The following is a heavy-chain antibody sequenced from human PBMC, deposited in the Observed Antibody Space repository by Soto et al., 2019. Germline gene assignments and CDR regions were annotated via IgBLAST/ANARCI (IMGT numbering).Heavy chain of an antibody. D-gene: IGHD1-1*01. CDR2: ISANGGST. Sequence: EVQVLESGGGLVQPGGSLRLSCVGSGFTFSSHVMTWVRQAPGKGLEWVSSISANGGSTYYAESVMGRLTIPTDNSTNTLSLQLPSLRDEDTAIYYRANGHDSTYWERYWGQGTLVTASS. CDR1: GFTFSSHV. J-gene: IGHJ4*02. CDR3: ANGHDSTYWERY. V-gene: IGHV3-23*01.